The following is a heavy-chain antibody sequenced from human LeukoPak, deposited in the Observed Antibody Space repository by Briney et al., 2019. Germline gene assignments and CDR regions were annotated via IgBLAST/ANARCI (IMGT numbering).Heavy chain of an antibody. V-gene: IGHV3-23*01. D-gene: IGHD3-9*01. J-gene: IGHJ4*02. CDR3: ANALLRYFDWLTDY. CDR1: GFTFSSYA. CDR2: ISGSGGST. Sequence: GGSPRLSCAASGFTFSSYAMSWVRQAPGKGLEWVSAISGSGGSTYYADSVKGRFTISRDNSKNTLYLQMNSLRAEDTAVYYCANALLRYFDWLTDYWGQGTLVTVSS.